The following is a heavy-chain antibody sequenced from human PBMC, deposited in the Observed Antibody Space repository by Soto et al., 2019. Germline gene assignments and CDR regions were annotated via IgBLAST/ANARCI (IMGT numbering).Heavy chain of an antibody. D-gene: IGHD3-22*01. CDR1: RLRLNTYW. CDR2: IFPGESDT. V-gene: IGHV5-51*01. Sequence: SLKVTCNPSRLRLNTYWIAWVRPMPGKGLSRMGAIFPGESDTKYSPSIEGQVTILANRPTSTDYVQWDSLRASDSARYYCARQGPPYSGSGYYYQMDDWGPGTKVTVSS. CDR3: ARQGPPYSGSGYYYQMDD. J-gene: IGHJ6*02.